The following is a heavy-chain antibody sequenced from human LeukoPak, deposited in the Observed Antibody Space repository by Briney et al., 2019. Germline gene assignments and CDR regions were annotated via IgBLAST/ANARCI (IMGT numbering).Heavy chain of an antibody. CDR2: INHSGST. J-gene: IGHJ6*03. Sequence: SETLSLTCAVSGGSFSGYYWSWIRQPPGKGLEWIGEINHSGSTNYNPSLKSRVTISVDTSKNQFSLKLSSVTAADTAVYYCARRPFYYYYYMDVWGKGTTVTVSS. CDR1: GGSFSGYY. D-gene: IGHD3-16*01. CDR3: ARRPFYYYYYMDV. V-gene: IGHV4-34*01.